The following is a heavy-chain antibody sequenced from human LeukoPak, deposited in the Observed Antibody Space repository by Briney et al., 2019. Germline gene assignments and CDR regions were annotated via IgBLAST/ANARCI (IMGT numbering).Heavy chain of an antibody. CDR3: AKDWWSGRRLGLHDY. CDR1: GFTFSSYA. V-gene: IGHV3-23*01. CDR2: ISGSGGST. D-gene: IGHD1-26*01. Sequence: GGSLRLSCAASGFTFSSYAMSWVRQAPGKGLEWVSAISGSGGSTYYADSVKGRFTISRDNSKNTLYLQMNSLRAEDTAVYYCAKDWWSGRRLGLHDYWGQGTLVTVSS. J-gene: IGHJ4*02.